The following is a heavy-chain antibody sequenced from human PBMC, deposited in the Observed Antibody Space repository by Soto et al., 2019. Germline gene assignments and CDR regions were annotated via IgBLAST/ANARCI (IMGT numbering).Heavy chain of an antibody. CDR3: AKEVSLGSTVDLGY. J-gene: IGHJ4*02. D-gene: IGHD7-27*01. Sequence: PGGSLRLSCAASGFTFSLFAMSWVRQSPGKGLEWVSTISGSGGSTYYADAVKGRFTISRDNSMDTLYLQMKSLRVVDTARYYCAKEVSLGSTVDLGYWGQGSLVTVSS. CDR2: ISGSGGST. CDR1: GFTFSLFA. V-gene: IGHV3-23*01.